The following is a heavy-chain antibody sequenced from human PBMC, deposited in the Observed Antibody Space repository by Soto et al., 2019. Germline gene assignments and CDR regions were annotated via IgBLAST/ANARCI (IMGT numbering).Heavy chain of an antibody. D-gene: IGHD2-15*01. J-gene: IGHJ5*02. V-gene: IGHV1-18*01. CDR1: GYTFTNYG. CDR3: ARVVVGAANNFFDP. Sequence: VKVSCRASGYTFTNYGISLVRQAPGQGLEWMGWISPYNGNTAYAQDLQGRVTMTTDTFTATAYMELRSLRSDDTAVYYCARVVVGAANNFFDPWGQGTLVTVSS. CDR2: ISPYNGNT.